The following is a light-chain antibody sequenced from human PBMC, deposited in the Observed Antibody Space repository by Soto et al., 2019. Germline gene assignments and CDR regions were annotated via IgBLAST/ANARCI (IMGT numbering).Light chain of an antibody. V-gene: IGKV1-5*01. CDR1: QIINTC. Sequence: DIQMTQSPSTLSASVGDRVTITCRASQIINTCLAWYQQKPGKAPNLLIYDASRLESGVPSRFSGSGSGTDFTLAISSLQPDDFAAYYCQQYVRLATFGQGTKVEIK. CDR2: DAS. J-gene: IGKJ1*01. CDR3: QQYVRLAT.